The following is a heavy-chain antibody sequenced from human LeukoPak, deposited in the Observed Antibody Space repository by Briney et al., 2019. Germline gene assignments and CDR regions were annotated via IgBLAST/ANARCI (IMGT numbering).Heavy chain of an antibody. CDR2: IYYSGST. V-gene: IGHV4-31*03. CDR1: GGSVSSGSYY. D-gene: IGHD3-10*01. J-gene: IGHJ3*02. Sequence: SETLSLTCTVSGGSVSSGSYYWGWIRQHPGKGLEWIGYIYYSGSTYYNPSLKSRVTISVDTSKNQFSLKLSSVTAADTAVYYCARDRRFDAFDIWGQGTMVTVSS. CDR3: ARDRRFDAFDI.